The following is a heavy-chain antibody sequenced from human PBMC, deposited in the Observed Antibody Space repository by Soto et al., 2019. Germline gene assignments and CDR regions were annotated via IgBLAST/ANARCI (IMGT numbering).Heavy chain of an antibody. J-gene: IGHJ4*02. Sequence: QVQLVESGGGVVQPGRSLRLSCAASGFTFSSYAMHWVRQAPGKGLEWVAVISYDGSNKYYADSVKGRFTISRDNSKNTLYLQMTSLRAEYTAVYYCATRAGDYSSFYFDYWGQGTLVTVSS. CDR1: GFTFSSYA. CDR2: ISYDGSNK. V-gene: IGHV3-30-3*01. D-gene: IGHD6-6*01. CDR3: ATRAGDYSSFYFDY.